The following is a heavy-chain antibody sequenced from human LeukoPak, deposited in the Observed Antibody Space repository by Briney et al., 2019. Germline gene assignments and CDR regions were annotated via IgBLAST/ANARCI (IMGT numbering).Heavy chain of an antibody. J-gene: IGHJ4*02. CDR3: ARASRRAVTTCFDY. V-gene: IGHV4-30-2*01. Sequence: PSQTLSLTCAVSGGSISSGGYSWSWIRQPPGRGLEWIGYIYHSGSTYYNPSLKSRVTISVDTSKNQFSLKLSSVTAADTAVYYCARASRRAVTTCFDYWGQGTLVTVSS. CDR2: IYHSGST. D-gene: IGHD4-11*01. CDR1: GGSISSGGYS.